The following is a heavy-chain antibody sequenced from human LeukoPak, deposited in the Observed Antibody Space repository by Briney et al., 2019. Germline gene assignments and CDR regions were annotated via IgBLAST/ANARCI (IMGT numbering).Heavy chain of an antibody. CDR3: ARHPPVNDRGDPYFQH. CDR2: SYHSGST. V-gene: IGHV4-4*02. CDR1: VGPIRSINW. D-gene: IGHD3-10*01. Sequence: SETLSLTCAVSVGPIRSINWGGWVRRPPGKGLGWIGESYHSGSTNYNPSLKSRVTISVDTSKNQFSLKLSSVTAADTAVYYCARHPPVNDRGDPYFQHWGQGTLVTVSS. J-gene: IGHJ1*01.